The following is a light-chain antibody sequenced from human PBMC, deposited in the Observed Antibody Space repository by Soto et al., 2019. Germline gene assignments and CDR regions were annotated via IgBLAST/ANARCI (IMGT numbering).Light chain of an antibody. CDR1: SSDVGGYNY. CDR2: EVS. J-gene: IGLJ1*01. CDR3: SSYAGSNNQV. V-gene: IGLV2-8*01. Sequence: QSALTQPPSASGSPGQSVTISCTGTSSDVGGYNYVSWYQQHPGRAPKLMIYEVSKRPSGVPDRFSGSKSGNTASLTVSGLQTEEAAYYCCSSYAGSNNQVFGTGTKLTVL.